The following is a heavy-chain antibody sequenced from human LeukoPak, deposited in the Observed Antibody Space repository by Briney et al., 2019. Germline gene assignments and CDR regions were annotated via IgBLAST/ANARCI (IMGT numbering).Heavy chain of an antibody. CDR3: ARDFKGYIDP. D-gene: IGHD5-24*01. Sequence: GGSLRLSCAASGFTFSFYPMHWVRQAPGKGLEYLSAITSDGGGTYYANSVKGRFTISRDNSENMLYLQMGSLRDEDMAVYYCARDFKGYIDPWGQGRLVTVSS. J-gene: IGHJ5*02. CDR1: GFTFSFYP. CDR2: ITSDGGGT. V-gene: IGHV3-64*01.